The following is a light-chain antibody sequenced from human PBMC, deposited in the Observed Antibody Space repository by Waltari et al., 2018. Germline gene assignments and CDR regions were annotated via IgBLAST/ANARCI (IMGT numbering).Light chain of an antibody. V-gene: IGKV4-1*01. Sequence: DIVMTQSPDSLAVSLGERATINCKSSQSVLYSSNNKNYLAWYQQKPGQPPKLLIYWASTRESGGPDRFRGSGSGTDFTLTISSLQAEDVAVYYCQQYYSIPITFGQGTRLEIK. CDR2: WAS. J-gene: IGKJ5*01. CDR3: QQYYSIPIT. CDR1: QSVLYSSNNKNY.